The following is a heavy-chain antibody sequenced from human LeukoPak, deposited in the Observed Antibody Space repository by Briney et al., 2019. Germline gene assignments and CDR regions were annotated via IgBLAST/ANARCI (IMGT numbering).Heavy chain of an antibody. V-gene: IGHV3-23*01. Sequence: GGSLRLSCAASGFTFRNFAMSWVRPAAGKGLQLVSSINCNGGTTYYAAFLPGPFTISRDNSKNTLKLEMSSLRAEVTAMYYCAKSDYGEYFPQWGQGTLVTVSS. J-gene: IGHJ1*01. D-gene: IGHD4-17*01. CDR1: GFTFRNFA. CDR3: AKSDYGEYFPQ. CDR2: INCNGGTT.